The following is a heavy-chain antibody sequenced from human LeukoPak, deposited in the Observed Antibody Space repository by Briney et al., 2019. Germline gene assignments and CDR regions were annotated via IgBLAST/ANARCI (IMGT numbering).Heavy chain of an antibody. D-gene: IGHD2/OR15-2a*01. CDR1: GFTLSSSA. CDR2: LSGSIGSA. CDR3: AKHDGLSPFLEFFHH. J-gene: IGHJ1*01. V-gene: IGHV3-23*01. Sequence: GGSLRLSCEASGFTLSSSAMSWVCQAPGKGLEWVSSLSGSIGSAYHADSVKGRFTISRDNSKNTLYMQMNSLRAEDTAVYYCAKHDGLSPFLEFFHHWGQGTLVAVSS.